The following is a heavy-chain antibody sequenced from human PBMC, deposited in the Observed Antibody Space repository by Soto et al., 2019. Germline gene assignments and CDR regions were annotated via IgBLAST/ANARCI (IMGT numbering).Heavy chain of an antibody. J-gene: IGHJ4*02. CDR2: IYYSGST. CDR1: GGSISNYY. V-gene: IGHV4-59*12. CDR3: ARGKRLRPFDY. Sequence: SETLSLTCIVSGGSISNYYWSWIRQPPGKGLEWIGYIYYSGSTNYNPSLQSRVTISVDTSKNQFSLKLSSVTAADTAVYYCARGKRLRPFDYWGQGTLVTVSS. D-gene: IGHD4-17*01.